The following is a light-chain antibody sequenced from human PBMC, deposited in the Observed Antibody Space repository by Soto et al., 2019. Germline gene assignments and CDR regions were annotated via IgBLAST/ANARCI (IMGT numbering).Light chain of an antibody. CDR1: QSVSSNH. CDR3: QKYGSSPPYT. J-gene: IGKJ2*01. Sequence: EIVLTQSPGTLSLSPGEGATLSCRASQSVSSNHLAWYQQKPGQAPRLLIFGASSRASDIPDRFSGSGSGTIFTLPISRLEPEDFVVYYCQKYGSSPPYTFGQGTKLEIK. V-gene: IGKV3-20*01. CDR2: GAS.